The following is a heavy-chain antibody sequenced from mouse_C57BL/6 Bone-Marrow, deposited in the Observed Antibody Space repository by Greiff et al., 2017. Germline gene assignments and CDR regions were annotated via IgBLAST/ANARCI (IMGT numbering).Heavy chain of an antibody. V-gene: IGHV1-50*01. CDR3: ARDYDYEFDY. CDR2: IDPSDSYT. J-gene: IGHJ2*01. D-gene: IGHD2-4*01. Sequence: VQLQQPGAELVKPGASVKLSYKASGYTFTSYWMQWVKQRPGQGLEWIGEIDPSDSYTNYNQKFKGKATLTVDTSSSTAYMQLSSLTSEDSAVYYCARDYDYEFDYWGQGTTLTVSS. CDR1: GYTFTSYW.